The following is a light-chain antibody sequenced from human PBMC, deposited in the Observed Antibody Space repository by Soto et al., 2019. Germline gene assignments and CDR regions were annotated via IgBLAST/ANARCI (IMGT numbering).Light chain of an antibody. J-gene: IGLJ1*01. V-gene: IGLV2-14*01. CDR1: SSDIGGYKY. CDR2: EVS. Sequence: QSALTQPASVSGSPGQSITISCTGTSSDIGGYKYVSWYQQHPGKAPKLIIFEVSNRPSGVSDRFSGSNSGNTASLTISGLQAEDEADYYCSSYTSSNYVFGTGTKVTVL. CDR3: SSYTSSNYV.